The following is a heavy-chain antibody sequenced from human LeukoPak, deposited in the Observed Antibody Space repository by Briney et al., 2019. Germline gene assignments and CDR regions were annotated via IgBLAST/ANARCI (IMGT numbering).Heavy chain of an antibody. CDR3: ARDSGITMVRGYFDY. CDR1: GGTFSSYA. CDR2: IIPIFGTA. J-gene: IGHJ4*02. V-gene: IGHV1-69*05. D-gene: IGHD3-10*01. Sequence: ASVKVSCKASGGTFSSYAISWVRQAPGQGLEWMGGIIPIFGTANYAQKFQGRVTITTDESTSTAYMELSSLRSEDTAVYYCARDSGITMVRGYFDYWGQGTLVTVSS.